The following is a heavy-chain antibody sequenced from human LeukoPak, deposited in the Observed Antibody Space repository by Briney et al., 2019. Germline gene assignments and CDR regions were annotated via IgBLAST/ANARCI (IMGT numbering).Heavy chain of an antibody. CDR3: ARWEYSSSLGSDYFDY. CDR2: ISGSGGST. Sequence: GGSLRLSCAASGFTFNNYAMSWVRQAPGKGLEWGSAISGSGGSTYYADSVKGRFTISRDNSKNTQYLQMNSLRAEDTAVYYCARWEYSSSLGSDYFDYWGQGTLVTVSS. CDR1: GFTFNNYA. V-gene: IGHV3-23*01. D-gene: IGHD6-6*01. J-gene: IGHJ4*02.